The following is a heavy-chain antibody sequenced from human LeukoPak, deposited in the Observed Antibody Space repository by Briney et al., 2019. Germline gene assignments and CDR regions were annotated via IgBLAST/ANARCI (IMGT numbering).Heavy chain of an antibody. V-gene: IGHV3-48*03. CDR3: AKALSWYSNYEDY. CDR1: GFTFSSYE. Sequence: GGSLRLSCAASGFTFSSYEMNWVLQAPGKGLEWVSYISSSGSTIYYADSVKGRFTISRDNAKNSLYLQMNSLRAEDTAVYYCAKALSWYSNYEDYWGQGTLVTVSS. D-gene: IGHD4-11*01. J-gene: IGHJ4*02. CDR2: ISSSGSTI.